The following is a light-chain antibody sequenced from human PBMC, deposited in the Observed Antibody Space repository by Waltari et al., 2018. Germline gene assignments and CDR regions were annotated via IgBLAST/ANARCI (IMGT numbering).Light chain of an antibody. CDR1: NIGSRS. V-gene: IGLV3-21*04. J-gene: IGLJ2*01. CDR3: QVWDSSSGRPVI. Sequence: SYVLTQPPSVSVVPGKTARITCGGNNIGSRSVHWYQHKPGQAPVLVIYYDSDRPSGIPERFSGSKSGNTATLTIIRVEAGDEADYYCQVWDSSSGRPVIFGGGTKLTVL. CDR2: YDS.